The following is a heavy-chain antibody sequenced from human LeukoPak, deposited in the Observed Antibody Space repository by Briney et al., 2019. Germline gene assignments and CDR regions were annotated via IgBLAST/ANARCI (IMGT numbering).Heavy chain of an antibody. D-gene: IGHD1-26*01. Sequence: SETLSLTCTVSGYSISSGYFWGWIRQPPGKGLEWIGSTYSSGSTYYNASLQSRVTISIETSKNQISLRLNSVTAADTAIYCCAKSGGYGLIDYWGQGTLVTVSS. CDR3: AKSGGYGLIDY. CDR1: GYSISSGYF. J-gene: IGHJ4*02. CDR2: TYSSGST. V-gene: IGHV4-38-2*02.